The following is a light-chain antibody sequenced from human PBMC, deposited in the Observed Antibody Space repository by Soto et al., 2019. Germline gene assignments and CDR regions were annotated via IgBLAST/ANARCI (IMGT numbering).Light chain of an antibody. V-gene: IGKV3-20*01. CDR3: QQYNNWHPLT. CDR1: QSVSNSY. J-gene: IGKJ4*01. Sequence: DIVLTQSPGTLSLSPWEIATLSCRAGQSVSNSYLAWYQQKPGQAPRLLIYGASSRATGIPDRFSGSGSGTDFTLTISRLEPEDFAVYYCQQYNNWHPLTFGGGTKVDIK. CDR2: GAS.